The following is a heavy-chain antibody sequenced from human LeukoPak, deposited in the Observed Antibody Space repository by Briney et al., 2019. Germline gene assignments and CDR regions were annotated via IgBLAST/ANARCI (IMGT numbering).Heavy chain of an antibody. CDR3: AKVMKGSERLTMVRGVIIKTAGLYYMDV. D-gene: IGHD3-10*01. CDR1: GFTLSSYA. Sequence: PGGSLRLSCAASGFTLSSYAMSWVRQAPGKGLEWVSSISASGGSTNYADSVKGRLTISRHNSQNTVYPLMNSLRDEDTAVHYCAKVMKGSERLTMVRGVIIKTAGLYYMDVWGKGTTVTVSS. J-gene: IGHJ6*03. V-gene: IGHV3-23*01. CDR2: ISASGGST.